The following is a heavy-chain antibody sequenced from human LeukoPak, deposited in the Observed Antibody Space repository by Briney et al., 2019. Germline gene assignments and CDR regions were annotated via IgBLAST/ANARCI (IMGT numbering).Heavy chain of an antibody. CDR3: ARGGYNYYGSGSYYPPA. J-gene: IGHJ4*02. CDR1: GGSFSGYY. V-gene: IGHV4-34*01. D-gene: IGHD3-10*01. CDR2: INHSGST. Sequence: SETLSLTCAVYGGSFSGYYWSWIRQPPGKGLEWIGEINHSGSTNYNPSLKSRVTISVDTSKIQFSLKLSSVTAADTAVYYCARGGYNYYGSGSYYPPAWGQGTLVTVSS.